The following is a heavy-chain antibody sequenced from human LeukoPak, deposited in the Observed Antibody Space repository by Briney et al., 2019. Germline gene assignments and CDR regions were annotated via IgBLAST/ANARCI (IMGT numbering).Heavy chain of an antibody. Sequence: SETLSLTCNVSGGSISSSTYYWGWIRQPPGKGLEWIASIYYSGSTYQNPSLQSRVTISKDTSKNQFSLDLKSVTATDTAVYYCGGGAPYGFDSGGEGTLLTVSS. D-gene: IGHD3-16*01. V-gene: IGHV4-39*01. CDR1: GGSISSSTYY. CDR2: IYYSGST. J-gene: IGHJ5*01. CDR3: GGGAPYGFDS.